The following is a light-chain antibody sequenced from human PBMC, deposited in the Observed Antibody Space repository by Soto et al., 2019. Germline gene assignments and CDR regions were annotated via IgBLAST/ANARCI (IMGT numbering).Light chain of an antibody. Sequence: DIQMTHSPSSLSASVGDRVTITCRASQSITNYLNWYQQKPGKAPKLLIFAASTLQSGVPSRFSGSRSGTDFTLTISNLQPEDFATYYCQQSYSTPRTFGQGTKVDIK. J-gene: IGKJ1*01. CDR3: QQSYSTPRT. CDR1: QSITNY. V-gene: IGKV1-39*01. CDR2: AAS.